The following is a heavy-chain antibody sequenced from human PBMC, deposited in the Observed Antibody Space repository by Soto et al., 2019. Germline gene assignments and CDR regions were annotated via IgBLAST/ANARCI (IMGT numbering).Heavy chain of an antibody. CDR2: ISAYNGNT. D-gene: IGHD3-3*01. Sequence: PSVKVSCKASGYTFTSYGISWVRQAPGQGLEWMGWISAYNGNTNYAQKLQGRVTMTTDTSTSTAYMELRSLRSDDTAVYYCARASYYDFWSGYYTWSYYYYGMDVWGQGTTVTVSS. CDR3: ARASYYDFWSGYYTWSYYYYGMDV. V-gene: IGHV1-18*01. J-gene: IGHJ6*02. CDR1: GYTFTSYG.